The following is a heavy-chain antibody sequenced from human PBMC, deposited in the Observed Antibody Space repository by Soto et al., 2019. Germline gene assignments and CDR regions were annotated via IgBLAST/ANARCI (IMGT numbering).Heavy chain of an antibody. J-gene: IGHJ6*03. CDR1: GYSFTSYW. Sequence: GEALKISCKGSGYSFTSYWIGWVRQMPGKGLEWMGIIYPGDSDIRYSPSFQGQVTISADKSISTAYLQWSSLKASDTAIYYCARAPRQRPKSLWGGEAPNYNYMDVWGEGTTVTAP. CDR3: ARAPRQRPKSLWGGEAPNYNYMDV. V-gene: IGHV5-51*01. CDR2: IYPGDSDI. D-gene: IGHD3-16*01.